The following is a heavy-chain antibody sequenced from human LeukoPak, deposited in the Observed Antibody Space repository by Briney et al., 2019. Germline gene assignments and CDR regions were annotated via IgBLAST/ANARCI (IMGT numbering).Heavy chain of an antibody. Sequence: EASVKVCCKASGCTFTNYAMNWVRQAPGQGLEWMGWIHPSTGNPTYAQGFTGRFVFSLDTSVSTTYLQISSLKAEDTAVYFCARAFQSLGGLSLPDYWGQGTLVTVSS. V-gene: IGHV7-4-1*02. CDR2: IHPSTGNP. CDR1: GCTFTNYA. CDR3: ARAFQSLGGLSLPDY. D-gene: IGHD3-16*02. J-gene: IGHJ4*02.